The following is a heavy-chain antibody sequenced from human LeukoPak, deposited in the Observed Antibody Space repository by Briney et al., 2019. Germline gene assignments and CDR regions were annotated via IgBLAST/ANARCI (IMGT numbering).Heavy chain of an antibody. Sequence: GGSLRLSCVASGFTFSTYSMNWVRQAPGKGLEWVSYISGTSNTIYYADSVKGRFTISRDNAKNSLYLQVNSLRAEDTAICYCARDLGSYSSGWYMGFDYWGQGTLVTVSS. CDR3: ARDLGSYSSGWYMGFDY. CDR2: ISGTSNTI. CDR1: GFTFSTYS. D-gene: IGHD6-19*01. V-gene: IGHV3-48*01. J-gene: IGHJ4*02.